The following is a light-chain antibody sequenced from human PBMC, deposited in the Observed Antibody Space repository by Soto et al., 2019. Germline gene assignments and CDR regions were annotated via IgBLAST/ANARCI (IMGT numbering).Light chain of an antibody. CDR1: QSVLYSSNNKNY. Sequence: DIVMTQSPDSLAVSLGERATINCKYSQSVLYSSNNKNYLAWYHQKPGQPPRLLIYDASTRATGIPARFSGSGSGTDFTLTISSLEPEDFAVYYCQQRSNWPITFGQGTRLEIK. J-gene: IGKJ5*01. CDR3: QQRSNWPIT. CDR2: DAS. V-gene: IGKV4-1*01.